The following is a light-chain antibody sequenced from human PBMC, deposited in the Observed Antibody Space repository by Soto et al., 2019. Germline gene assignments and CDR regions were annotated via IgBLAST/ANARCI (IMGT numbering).Light chain of an antibody. Sequence: EIGLTQSPGTLSLSPGGRPTLSCRASQSVSRNYVAWYQQKHGQAPRXXIYGASSRASGIPDRFSGSGSGADLTISITRLEPEDFDLDEGQQYGSTPLTFGGGTKVDIK. J-gene: IGKJ4*01. V-gene: IGKV3-20*01. CDR1: QSVSRNY. CDR2: GAS. CDR3: QQYGSTPLT.